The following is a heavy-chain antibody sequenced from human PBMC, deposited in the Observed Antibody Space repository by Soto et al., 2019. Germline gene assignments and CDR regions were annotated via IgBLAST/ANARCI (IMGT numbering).Heavy chain of an antibody. Sequence: GGALRLSCAASGFTISRYRMNWVRQAPGKGLEWVSYISSSSSTIYYADSVKGRFTISRDNAKNSLYLQMNSLRAEDTAVYYCASDPSYYGDYGMDVWGQGTTVTVSS. CDR1: GFTISRYR. D-gene: IGHD4-17*01. CDR2: ISSSSSTI. J-gene: IGHJ6*02. V-gene: IGHV3-48*01. CDR3: ASDPSYYGDYGMDV.